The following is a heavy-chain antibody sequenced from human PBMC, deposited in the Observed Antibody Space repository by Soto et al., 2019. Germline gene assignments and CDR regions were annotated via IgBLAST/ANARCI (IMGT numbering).Heavy chain of an antibody. V-gene: IGHV3-33*01. CDR1: GFNFGSYG. J-gene: IGHJ5*02. CDR3: ARELAVGNHTGCFDP. D-gene: IGHD1-26*01. CDR2: IWQDGSDQ. Sequence: QVQLVESGGGVVQPGKSLRLSCAASGFNFGSYGMHWVRQAPGKGLEWVAVIWQDGSDQYYADSVKGRFTVSRDNSKDMLYLQMDSLSPEDTSLYQCARELAVGNHTGCFDPWGQGTLVTVSS.